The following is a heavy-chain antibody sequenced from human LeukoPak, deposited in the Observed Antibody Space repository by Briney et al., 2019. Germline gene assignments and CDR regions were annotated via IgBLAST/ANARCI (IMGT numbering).Heavy chain of an antibody. J-gene: IGHJ6*02. Sequence: SETLSLTCAVYGGSFSGYYWSWIRQPPGKGLEWIGEINHSGSTNYNPSLKSRVTISVDTSKNQFSLKLSSVTAADTAVYYCAREPAVPYCSSTSCSSYYYYYGMDVWGQGTTVTVSS. CDR2: INHSGST. CDR1: GGSFSGYY. CDR3: AREPAVPYCSSTSCSSYYYYYGMDV. V-gene: IGHV4-34*01. D-gene: IGHD2-2*01.